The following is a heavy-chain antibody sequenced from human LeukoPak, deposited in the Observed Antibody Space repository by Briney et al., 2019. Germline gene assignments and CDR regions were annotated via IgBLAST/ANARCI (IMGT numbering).Heavy chain of an antibody. D-gene: IGHD2-21*02. CDR3: ARDRGSKRVTYCGGDCYIGYFDF. V-gene: IGHV1-46*01. CDR2: INPSGGST. Sequence: ASVKVSCKASGYTFTSYYMHWLRQAPGQGLEWMGIINPSGGSTSYAQKFQGRVTMTRDTSTSTVYMELSSLRSEDTAVYYCARDRGSKRVTYCGGDCYIGYFDFWGRGTLVTVSS. J-gene: IGHJ2*01. CDR1: GYTFTSYY.